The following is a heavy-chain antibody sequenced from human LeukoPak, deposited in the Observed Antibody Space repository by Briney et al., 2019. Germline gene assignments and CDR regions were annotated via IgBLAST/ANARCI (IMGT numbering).Heavy chain of an antibody. V-gene: IGHV1-69*01. CDR3: ASSTGPYYYYYGMDV. CDR2: IIPIFGTA. Sequence: XSVKVSCKASGGTFSSYAISWVRQAPGQGLEWMGGIIPIFGTANYAQKFQGRVTITADESTSTAYMELSSLRSEDTAVYYCASSTGPYYYYYGMDVWGQGTTVTVSS. CDR1: GGTFSSYA. J-gene: IGHJ6*02.